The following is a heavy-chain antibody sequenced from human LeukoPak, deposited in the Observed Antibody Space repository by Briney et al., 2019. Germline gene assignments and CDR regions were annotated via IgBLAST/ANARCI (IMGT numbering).Heavy chain of an antibody. D-gene: IGHD1-1*01. Sequence: PSETLSLTCTVSGGSISSGSYYWSWIRQPAGKGLEWIGRIYTSGSTNYNPSLKSRVAISVDTSKNQFSLKLSSVTAADTAVYYCARGISSGTFDYWGQGTLVTVSS. J-gene: IGHJ4*02. CDR1: GGSISSGSYY. CDR3: ARGISSGTFDY. CDR2: IYTSGST. V-gene: IGHV4-61*02.